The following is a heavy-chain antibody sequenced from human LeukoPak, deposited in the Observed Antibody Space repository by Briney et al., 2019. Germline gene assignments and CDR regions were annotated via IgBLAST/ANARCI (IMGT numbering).Heavy chain of an antibody. CDR3: AKGRGWEASYYYYYMDV. CDR2: IRSDGSKK. V-gene: IGHV3-30*02. J-gene: IGHJ6*03. Sequence: GGSLRLSCAASGFTFSSYGIHWVRQAPGKGLEWVAFIRSDGSKKYYADSVKGRFTISRDNSKNTLYLQMNSLRAEDTAVYYCAKGRGWEASYYYYYMDVWGKGTTVTISS. D-gene: IGHD1-26*01. CDR1: GFTFSSYG.